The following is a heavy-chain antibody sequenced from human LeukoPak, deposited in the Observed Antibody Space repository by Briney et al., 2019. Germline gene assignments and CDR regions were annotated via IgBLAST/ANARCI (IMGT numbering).Heavy chain of an antibody. CDR1: GGSISSSSYY. CDR3: ARRPYGMNWFDP. V-gene: IGHV4-39*01. D-gene: IGHD3-16*01. CDR2: IYYSGST. Sequence: PSETLSLTCTVSGGSISSSSYYWGWIRQPPGKGLEWIGSIYYSGSTYYNPSLKSRVTISVDTSKNQFSLKLSSVTAADTAVYYCARRPYGMNWFDPWGQGTLVTASS. J-gene: IGHJ5*02.